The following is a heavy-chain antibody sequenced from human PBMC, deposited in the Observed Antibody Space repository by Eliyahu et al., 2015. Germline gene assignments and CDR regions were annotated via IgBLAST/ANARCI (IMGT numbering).Heavy chain of an antibody. Sequence: EVQLVQSGAEVKXXGEXLKISCXGSGYSFSSYWIGWVRQMPGKGLEWMGIIYPRDSDTRYSPSFQGQVTISADKSISTAYLQWSSLKASDTAMYYCARQRWEPYDFDYWSQGTRVTVSS. CDR3: ARQRWEPYDFDY. CDR1: GYSFSSYW. CDR2: IYPRDSDT. V-gene: IGHV5-51*01. D-gene: IGHD1-26*01. J-gene: IGHJ4*02.